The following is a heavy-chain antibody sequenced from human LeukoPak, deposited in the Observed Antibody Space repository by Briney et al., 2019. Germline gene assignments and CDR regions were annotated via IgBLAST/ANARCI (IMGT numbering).Heavy chain of an antibody. Sequence: ASVKVSCKASVGTFSSYDISWVRLAPGQALEWMGGIIPIFGTANYAQKFQGRVTNTADKSTRPAYIELRSLRSETTAVCYGARSTYYYDSSGFFLENLDYWGQGTLVTVSS. CDR1: VGTFSSYD. V-gene: IGHV1-69*06. CDR3: ARSTYYYDSSGFFLENLDY. D-gene: IGHD3-22*01. J-gene: IGHJ4*02. CDR2: IIPIFGTA.